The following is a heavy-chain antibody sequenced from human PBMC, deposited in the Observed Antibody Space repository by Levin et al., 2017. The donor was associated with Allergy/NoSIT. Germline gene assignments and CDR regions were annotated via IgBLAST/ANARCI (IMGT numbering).Heavy chain of an antibody. V-gene: IGHV4-59*08. D-gene: IGHD1-1*01. CDR2: IYYSGST. CDR1: VVSLRLSS. CDR3: AGLGVTTGTTGYYFDY. J-gene: IGHJ4*02. Sequence: PSETLSLTCTVSVVSLRLSSFSCLRPPPGKGLEWIGYIYYSGSTNYNPSLKSRVTISVDTSKNQFSLKLSSVTAADTAVYYCAGLGVTTGTTGYYFDYWGQGTLVTVSS.